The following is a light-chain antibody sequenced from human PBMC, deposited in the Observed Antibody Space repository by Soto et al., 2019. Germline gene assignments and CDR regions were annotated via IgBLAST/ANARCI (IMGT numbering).Light chain of an antibody. CDR1: QSVSSQ. J-gene: IGKJ1*01. CDR2: DAS. CDR3: AQRVWPWT. V-gene: IGKV3-11*01. Sequence: EIVLTQSPATLSLSPGERATLSCRASQSVSSQLAWYQHKPGQAPRLLIYDASNRATGIPDRFSGSGSGTDFTLTISSPEPEEVAVYYCAQRVWPWTVGQGTKVDIK.